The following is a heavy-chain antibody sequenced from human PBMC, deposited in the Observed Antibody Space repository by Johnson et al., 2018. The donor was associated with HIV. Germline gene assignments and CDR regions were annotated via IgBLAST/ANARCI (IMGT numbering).Heavy chain of an antibody. Sequence: QEKLVESGGGVVQPGRSLRLSCAASGFTFSSYAMHWVRQAPGQGLEWVAVMSYDGSSKYYADSVTGRFIISRDNSKNTLYLQMSSLRSEDTAVYYCARGGIIHDAFDIWGQGTMVTVSS. V-gene: IGHV3-30*04. D-gene: IGHD1-1*01. CDR1: GFTFSSYA. J-gene: IGHJ3*02. CDR2: MSYDGSSK. CDR3: ARGGIIHDAFDI.